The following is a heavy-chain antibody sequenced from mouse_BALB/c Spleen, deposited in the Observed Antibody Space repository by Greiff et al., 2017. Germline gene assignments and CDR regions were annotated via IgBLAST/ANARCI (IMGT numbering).Heavy chain of an antibody. CDR3: ARGLLLFAY. J-gene: IGHJ3*01. CDR1: GYSFSSYW. Sequence: VKLQESGAELMKPGASVKISCKATGYSFSSYWIEWVKQRPGHGLEWIGEILPGSGSTNYNEKFKGKATFTADTSSNTAYMQLSSLTSEDSAVYYCARGLLLFAYWGQGTLVTVSA. V-gene: IGHV1-9*01. D-gene: IGHD2-3*01. CDR2: ILPGSGST.